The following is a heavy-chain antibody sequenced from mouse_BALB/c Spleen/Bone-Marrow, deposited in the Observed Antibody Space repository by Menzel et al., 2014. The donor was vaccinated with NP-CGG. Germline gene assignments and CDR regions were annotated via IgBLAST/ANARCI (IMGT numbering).Heavy chain of an antibody. CDR1: GFNIKDTY. CDR3: ARQEFAIYWYFDV. CDR2: IDPANGNT. D-gene: IGHD1-3*01. V-gene: IGHV14-3*02. Sequence: DVQLVESGAELVKPGASVKLSCSASGFNIKDTYMHWVKQRPEQGLEWIGRIDPANGNTKYDPKFQDKATITADTSSNTVDLQHSSLTFEDTAVYYCARQEFAIYWYFDVWGAGTTVTVSS. J-gene: IGHJ1*01.